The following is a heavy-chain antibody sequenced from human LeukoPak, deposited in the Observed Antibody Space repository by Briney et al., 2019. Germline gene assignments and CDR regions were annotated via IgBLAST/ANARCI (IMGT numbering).Heavy chain of an antibody. CDR3: ARVGYCSSTSCYAVDY. Sequence: GGSLRLSCAASGFIFSNYWMRWVRQAPGKGLVWVSHINTDGSSTTYADSVKGRFTISRDNAKNTLYLQMNSLRAEDTAVYYCARVGYCSSTSCYAVDYWGQGTLVTVSS. CDR1: GFIFSNYW. V-gene: IGHV3-74*01. CDR2: INTDGSST. J-gene: IGHJ4*02. D-gene: IGHD2-2*01.